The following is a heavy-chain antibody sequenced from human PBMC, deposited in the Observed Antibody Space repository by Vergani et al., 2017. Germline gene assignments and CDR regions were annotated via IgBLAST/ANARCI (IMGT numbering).Heavy chain of an antibody. V-gene: IGHV7-4-1*01. J-gene: IGHJ4*02. CDR1: GYSFNNYA. Sequence: QEQLVQSGSELKKPGASVKVSCKASGYSFNNYAIHWVRQAPGQGLEWMGWINPTTGNPTYARAFTGRFVFSLETSICTAYLQIGSLKAEDTAVYFCARAKRGRLAVGATDSWGQGTLLTVSS. CDR3: ARAKRGRLAVGATDS. D-gene: IGHD6-19*01. CDR2: INPTTGNP.